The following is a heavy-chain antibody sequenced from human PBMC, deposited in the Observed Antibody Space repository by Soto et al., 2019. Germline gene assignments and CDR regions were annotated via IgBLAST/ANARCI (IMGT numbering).Heavy chain of an antibody. V-gene: IGHV4-30-2*01. Sequence: SETLSLTCAVSGGSISSGGYSWSWIRQPPGKGLEWIGYIYHSGSTYYNPSLKSRVTISVDRSKNQFSLKLSSVTAADTAVYYCARGPGYYYDSSSTRFDPWGQGTLVTVSS. D-gene: IGHD3-22*01. CDR2: IYHSGST. J-gene: IGHJ5*02. CDR3: ARGPGYYYDSSSTRFDP. CDR1: GGSISSGGYS.